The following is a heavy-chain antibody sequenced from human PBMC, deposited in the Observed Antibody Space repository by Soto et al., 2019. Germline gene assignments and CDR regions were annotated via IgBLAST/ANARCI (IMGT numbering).Heavy chain of an antibody. V-gene: IGHV3-15*01. Sequence: GGSLRLSCAASGFTFSNAWMSWVRQAPGKGLEWVGRIKSKTDGGTTDYAAPVKGRFTISRDDSKNTLCLQMNSLKTEDTAVYYCTTDYPRSLPGYWGQGTLVTVSS. CDR3: TTDYPRSLPGY. CDR1: GFTFSNAW. J-gene: IGHJ4*02. CDR2: IKSKTDGGTT.